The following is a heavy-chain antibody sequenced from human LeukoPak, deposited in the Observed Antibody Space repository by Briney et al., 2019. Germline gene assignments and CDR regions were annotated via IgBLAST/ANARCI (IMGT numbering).Heavy chain of an antibody. CDR2: IYYSGST. CDR3: ARDGGYGSGSSL. Sequence: SETLSLTCTVSGGSISSYYWSWIRQPPGKGLEWIGYIYYSGSTNYNPSLKSRVTISVDTSKNQFSLKLSSVTAADTAVYYCARDGGYGSGSSLWGQGTLVTVSS. V-gene: IGHV4-59*12. J-gene: IGHJ4*02. D-gene: IGHD3-10*01. CDR1: GGSISSYY.